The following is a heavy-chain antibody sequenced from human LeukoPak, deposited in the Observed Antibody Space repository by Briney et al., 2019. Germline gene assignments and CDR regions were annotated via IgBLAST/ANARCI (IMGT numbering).Heavy chain of an antibody. CDR1: GGSISSGDYY. V-gene: IGHV4-31*03. J-gene: IGHJ4*02. CDR3: ARGIAAAGTLDY. D-gene: IGHD6-13*01. Sequence: SQTLSLTCTVSGGSISSGDYYWSWIRQHPGKGLEWIGYIYYSGSTYYNPSLKSRVTISVDTSKNQFSLKLSSVTAADTAVYYCARGIAAAGTLDYWGQGTLVTVSS. CDR2: IYYSGST.